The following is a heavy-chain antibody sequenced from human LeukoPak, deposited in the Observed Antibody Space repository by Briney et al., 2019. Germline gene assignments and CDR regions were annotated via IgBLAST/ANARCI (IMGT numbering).Heavy chain of an antibody. V-gene: IGHV3-7*03. D-gene: IGHD6-19*01. CDR1: GFIFSNFW. CDR2: INPDGSER. J-gene: IGHJ6*02. CDR3: TRDLAAVPGPRMDV. Sequence: GGSLRLSCAVSGFIFSNFWMSWVRQAPGKGLEWVALINPDGSERYYVDSVKGRFTISRDNARNSLYLQMDSLRDDDTAMYFCTRDLAAVPGPRMDVWGQGTTVTVSS.